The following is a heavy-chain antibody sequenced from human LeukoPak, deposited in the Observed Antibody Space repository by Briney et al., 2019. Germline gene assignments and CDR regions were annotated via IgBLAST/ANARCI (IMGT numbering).Heavy chain of an antibody. D-gene: IGHD6-13*01. CDR2: IYSGGST. CDR3: AKDERVAAAGTGAFDI. J-gene: IGHJ3*02. V-gene: IGHV3-66*02. Sequence: GGSLRLSCAASGFTVSSNYMSWVRQAPGKGLEWVSVIYSGGSTYYADSVKGRFTISRDNSKNTLYLQMNSLRAEDTAVYYCAKDERVAAAGTGAFDIWGQGTMVTVSS. CDR1: GFTVSSNY.